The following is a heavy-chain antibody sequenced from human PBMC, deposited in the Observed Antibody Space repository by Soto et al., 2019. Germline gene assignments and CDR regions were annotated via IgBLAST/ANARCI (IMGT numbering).Heavy chain of an antibody. J-gene: IGHJ6*02. CDR2: IYSGGST. CDR3: AKRYYYDGSGPYGMDV. Sequence: GGSLRLSCAASGFTVSSNYMSWVRQAPGKWLEWVSVIYSGGSTYYVDSVKGRFTISRDNSKNMLFLQMNSLRAEDTAVYYCAKRYYYDGSGPYGMDVWGQGTTVTVSS. CDR1: GFTVSSNY. V-gene: IGHV3-53*01. D-gene: IGHD3-22*01.